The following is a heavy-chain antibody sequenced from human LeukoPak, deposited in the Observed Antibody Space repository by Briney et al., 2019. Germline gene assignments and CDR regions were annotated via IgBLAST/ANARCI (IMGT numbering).Heavy chain of an antibody. V-gene: IGHV3-33*06. CDR3: AKDVEYQLLFGAFDI. CDR1: GFTFSSYG. D-gene: IGHD2-2*01. Sequence: GRSLRLSCAASGFTFSSYGMHWVRQAPGKGLEWVAVIWYDGSNKYYADSVKGRFTISRDNSKNTLYLQMNSLRAEDTAVYYCAKDVEYQLLFGAFDIWGQGTMVTVSS. J-gene: IGHJ3*02. CDR2: IWYDGSNK.